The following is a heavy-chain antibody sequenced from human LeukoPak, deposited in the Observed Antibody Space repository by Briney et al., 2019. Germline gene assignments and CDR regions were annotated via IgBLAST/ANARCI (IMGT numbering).Heavy chain of an antibody. Sequence: ASVKVSCKASGYTFTSYGISWVRQAPGLGLEWMGWISAYNGNTNYAQKLQGRVTMTTDTSTSTAYMELRSLRSDDTAVYYCARDLREYSSSSADYWGQGTLVTVSS. D-gene: IGHD6-6*01. CDR1: GYTFTSYG. V-gene: IGHV1-18*01. CDR3: ARDLREYSSSSADY. CDR2: ISAYNGNT. J-gene: IGHJ4*02.